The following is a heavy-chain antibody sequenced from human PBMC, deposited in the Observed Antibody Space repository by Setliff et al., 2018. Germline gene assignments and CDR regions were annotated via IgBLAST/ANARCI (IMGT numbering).Heavy chain of an antibody. V-gene: IGHV3-23*01. J-gene: IGHJ4*02. D-gene: IGHD6-6*01. CDR1: GFTFSKYA. CDR2: ITGSGGNI. CDR3: AKSSGSSSSTNLEY. Sequence: SCVASGFTFSKYAVTWVRQAPGKGPEWVAAITGSGGNIFYADSVRGRFTISRDNSNNTLFLQMDSLRAEDTALYYCAKSSGSSSSTNLEYLGPGTLVTVS.